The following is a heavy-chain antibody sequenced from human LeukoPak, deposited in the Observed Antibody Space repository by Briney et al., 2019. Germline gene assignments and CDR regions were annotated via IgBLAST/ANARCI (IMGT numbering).Heavy chain of an antibody. V-gene: IGHV4-39*07. CDR1: GGSISSSSYS. D-gene: IGHD2-15*01. J-gene: IGHJ5*02. CDR2: IYYSGST. CDR3: ARGVAALRNNWFDP. Sequence: PSETLSLTCTVSGGSISSSSYSWGWIRQPPGKGLEWIGSIYYSGSTYYNPSLKSRVTISVDTSKNQFSLKLSSVTAADTAVYYCARGVAALRNNWFDPWGQGTLVTVSS.